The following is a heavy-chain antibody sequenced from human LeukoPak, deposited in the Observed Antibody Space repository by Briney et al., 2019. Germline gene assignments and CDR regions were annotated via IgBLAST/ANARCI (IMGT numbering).Heavy chain of an antibody. CDR1: GFTFSDYY. CDR2: ISSSSTYT. D-gene: IGHD3-22*01. V-gene: IGHV3-11*05. CDR3: ARGDTYYYDSSGYGPFDY. J-gene: IGHJ4*02. Sequence: GGSLRLSCAASGFTFSDYYMSWIRQAPGKGLEWVSYISSSSTYTNYADSVKGRFTISRDNAKNSLYLQMNSPRAEDTAVYYCARGDTYYYDSSGYGPFDYWGQGTLVTVSS.